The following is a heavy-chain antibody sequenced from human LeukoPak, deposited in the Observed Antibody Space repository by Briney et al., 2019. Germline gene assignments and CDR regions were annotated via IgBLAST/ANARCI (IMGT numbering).Heavy chain of an antibody. CDR2: ISSSGGST. Sequence: GGSLRLSCAASGFTFSSYAMTWVRQAPGKGLEWVSTISSSGGSTYYADSMRGRFTISRDNSKNTLYLQMSSLRADDTAVYYCAKDVHRGPSYFDYWGQETLVTVSS. J-gene: IGHJ4*02. V-gene: IGHV3-23*01. D-gene: IGHD3-10*01. CDR1: GFTFSSYA. CDR3: AKDVHRGPSYFDY.